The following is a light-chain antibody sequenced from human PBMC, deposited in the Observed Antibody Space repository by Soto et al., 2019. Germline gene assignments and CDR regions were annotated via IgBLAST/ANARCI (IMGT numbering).Light chain of an antibody. CDR3: QQYGSSSWT. V-gene: IGKV3-20*01. Sequence: TLSGRASQSISSSYLAWYQQRPGQAPRLLIYGASSRATGIPDRFSGSGSGTEFTLTISRLEPEDFAVYYCQQYGSSSWTFAQGAKVDIK. CDR1: QSISSSY. J-gene: IGKJ1*01. CDR2: GAS.